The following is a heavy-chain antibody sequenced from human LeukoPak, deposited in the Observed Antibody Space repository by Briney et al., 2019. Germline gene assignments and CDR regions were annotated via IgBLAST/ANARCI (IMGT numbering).Heavy chain of an antibody. CDR3: ARVGVRFLEWSPNDY. J-gene: IGHJ4*02. V-gene: IGHV3-21*01. CDR2: ISSSSSYI. D-gene: IGHD3-3*01. CDR1: GFTFSSYS. Sequence: GGSLRLSCAASGFTFSSYSMNWVRQPPGKGLEWVSSISSSSSYIYYADSVKGRFTISRDNAKNSLYLQMNSLRAEDTAVYYCARVGVRFLEWSPNDYWGQGTLVTVSS.